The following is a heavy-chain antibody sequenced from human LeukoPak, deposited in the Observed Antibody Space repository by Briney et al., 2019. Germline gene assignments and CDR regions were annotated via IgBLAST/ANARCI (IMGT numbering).Heavy chain of an antibody. D-gene: IGHD5-24*01. CDR1: GYSFTNYW. V-gene: IGHV5-51*01. CDR2: IYPGDSDT. J-gene: IGHJ4*02. CDR3: ARQDGRALYYFDY. Sequence: GESLKISCKGSGYSFTNYWIGWVRQMPGKGLEWMGIIYPGDSDTRYIPSFQGQVTISADKSINTAYLQWSSLKASDTAMYYCARQDGRALYYFDYWGQGTLVTVSS.